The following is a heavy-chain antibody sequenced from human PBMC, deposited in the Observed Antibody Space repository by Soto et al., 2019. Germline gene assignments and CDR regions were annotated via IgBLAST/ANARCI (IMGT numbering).Heavy chain of an antibody. V-gene: IGHV5-51*01. J-gene: IGHJ6*02. Sequence: LGESLKISCKGSGYSFTSYWIGWVRQMPGKGLEWMGIIYPGDSDTRYSPSFQGQVTISADKSISTAYLQWSSLKASDTAMYYCARHFWSGYFPYYYGMDVWGQGTTVTVSS. CDR2: IYPGDSDT. D-gene: IGHD3-3*01. CDR1: GYSFTSYW. CDR3: ARHFWSGYFPYYYGMDV.